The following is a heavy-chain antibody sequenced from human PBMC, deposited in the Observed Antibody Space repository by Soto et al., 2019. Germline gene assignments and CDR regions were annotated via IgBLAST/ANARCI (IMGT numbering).Heavy chain of an antibody. CDR1: GFTFDDYA. CDR2: ISWNSGSI. CDR3: AKDIINGYCISTSCQAYGMDV. V-gene: IGHV3-9*01. D-gene: IGHD2-2*01. Sequence: PGGSLRLSCAASGFTFDDYAMHWVRQAPGKGLEWVSGISWNSGSIGYADSVKGRFTISRDNAKNSLYLQMNSLRAEDTALYYCAKDIINGYCISTSCQAYGMDVWGQGTTVTVSS. J-gene: IGHJ6*02.